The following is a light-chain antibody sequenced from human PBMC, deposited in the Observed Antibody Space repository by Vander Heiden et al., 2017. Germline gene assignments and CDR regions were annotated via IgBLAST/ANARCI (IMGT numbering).Light chain of an antibody. CDR2: DAS. CDR1: EDISDY. V-gene: IGKV1-33*01. Sequence: DIQITQSPSSLSASVGDRVTITCQASEDISDYLNWYQQKQGKAPKLLVYDASNLETGVPSRCSGSGSGTDFTFTISSLQPEDIATYSCQQYDDLPTFGGGTKVEIK. J-gene: IGKJ4*01. CDR3: QQYDDLPT.